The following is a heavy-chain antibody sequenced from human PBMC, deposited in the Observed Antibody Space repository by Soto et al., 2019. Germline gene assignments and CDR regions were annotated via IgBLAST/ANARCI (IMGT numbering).Heavy chain of an antibody. CDR2: ISAYNGNT. Sequence: QVQLVQSGAEVKKPGASVKVSCKASGYTFTSYAISWVRQAPGQGLEWMGWISAYNGNTNYAQKLQGRVTMTTATSPSTAYMGLRSLRSDDTAVNYCARDAPPEDYWGQGTLVTVSS. CDR1: GYTFTSYA. V-gene: IGHV1-18*01. CDR3: ARDAPPEDY. J-gene: IGHJ4*02.